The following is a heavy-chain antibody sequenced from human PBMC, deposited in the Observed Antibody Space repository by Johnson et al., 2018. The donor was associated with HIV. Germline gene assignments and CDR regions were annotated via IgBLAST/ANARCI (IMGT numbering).Heavy chain of an antibody. CDR3: ASGLGIVGATRSAFDI. CDR1: GFTFDDYG. Sequence: VQLVESGGGVVRPGGSLRLSCAASGFTFDDYGMSWVRQAPGKGLEWVSGISGSGDSIGYADSVKGRFTISRDNSKNTLYLQMNSLRAEDTAVYYCASGLGIVGATRSAFDIWGQGTMVTVSS. D-gene: IGHD1-26*01. CDR2: ISGSGDSI. J-gene: IGHJ3*02. V-gene: IGHV3-20*04.